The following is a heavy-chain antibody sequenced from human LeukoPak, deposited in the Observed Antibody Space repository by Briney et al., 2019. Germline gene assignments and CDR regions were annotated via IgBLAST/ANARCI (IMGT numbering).Heavy chain of an antibody. CDR3: ARDKGHRSSSSVLDY. J-gene: IGHJ4*02. D-gene: IGHD6-6*01. CDR1: GFTFSSYW. Sequence: GGSLRLSCAASGFTFSSYWMSWVRQAPGKGLEWVANIKQDGSEKYNVDSVKGRFTISRDNAKNSLYLQMNSLRAEDTAVYYCARDKGHRSSSSVLDYWGQGTLVTVSS. V-gene: IGHV3-7*01. CDR2: IKQDGSEK.